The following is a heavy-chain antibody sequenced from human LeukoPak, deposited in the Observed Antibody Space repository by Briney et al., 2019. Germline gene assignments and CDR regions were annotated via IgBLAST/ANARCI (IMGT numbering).Heavy chain of an antibody. Sequence: GGSLRLSXAASGFTFSSYAMSWVRQAPVKGVEWVSDISGSGGSTYYADSVKGRFTISRDNSKNTLYLQMDSLRAEDTAVYYCAKTVHFWSGYLGDYWGQGTLVTVSS. V-gene: IGHV3-23*01. CDR3: AKTVHFWSGYLGDY. D-gene: IGHD3-3*02. CDR2: ISGSGGST. J-gene: IGHJ4*02. CDR1: GFTFSSYA.